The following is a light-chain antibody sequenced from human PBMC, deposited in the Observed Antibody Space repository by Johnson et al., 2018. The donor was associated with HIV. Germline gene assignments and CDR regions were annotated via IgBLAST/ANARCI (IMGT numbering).Light chain of an antibody. V-gene: IGLV1-51*02. J-gene: IGLJ1*01. Sequence: QSVLTQPPSVSAAPGQKVTISCSGSSSNIGNNYVSWYQQLPGTAPKLLICENNKRPSGIPDRFSGSKSGTSATLGITGLQTGDEADYYCGTWDSSLNGYVFGTGTKVTVL. CDR3: GTWDSSLNGYV. CDR1: SSNIGNNY. CDR2: ENN.